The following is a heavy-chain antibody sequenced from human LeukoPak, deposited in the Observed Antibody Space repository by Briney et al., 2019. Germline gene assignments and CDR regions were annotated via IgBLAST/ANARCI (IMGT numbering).Heavy chain of an antibody. CDR2: IYYSGST. Sequence: SETLSLTCTVSGGSISSYYWSWIRQPPGKGLEWIGYIYYSGSTNYNPSLKSRVTISVDTSKNQFSLKLSSVTAADTAVYYCAGGDRDGYNYLPTNFDYWGQGTLVTVSS. J-gene: IGHJ4*02. CDR3: AGGDRDGYNYLPTNFDY. V-gene: IGHV4-59*01. CDR1: GGSISSYY. D-gene: IGHD5-24*01.